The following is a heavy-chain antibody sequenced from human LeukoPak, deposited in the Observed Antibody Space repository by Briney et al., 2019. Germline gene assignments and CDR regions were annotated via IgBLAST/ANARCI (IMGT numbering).Heavy chain of an antibody. D-gene: IGHD3-10*01. J-gene: IGHJ4*02. Sequence: KSGGSLRLSCAASGFTFSSYWMHWVRQAPGKGLVWVSRINSGGSSTNYADSVKGRFTISRDNAKNTLHLQMNSLRAEDTAVYYCARGARGSGTASDYWGQGTLVTVSS. V-gene: IGHV3-74*01. CDR2: INSGGSST. CDR3: ARGARGSGTASDY. CDR1: GFTFSSYW.